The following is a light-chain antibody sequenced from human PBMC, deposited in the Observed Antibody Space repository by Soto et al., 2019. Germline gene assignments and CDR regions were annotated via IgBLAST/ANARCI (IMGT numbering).Light chain of an antibody. CDR1: QSISDY. CDR2: AAS. V-gene: IGKV1-39*01. Sequence: DIQMTQSPFSLSASLGDRVTITCRASQSISDYLNWYQQKPGKGPKLLIFAASSLQVGVPSRFSGSGSGTHFTLTISSLQPEDFATYFCQQSHSAPFTFGPGTTVDIK. CDR3: QQSHSAPFT. J-gene: IGKJ3*01.